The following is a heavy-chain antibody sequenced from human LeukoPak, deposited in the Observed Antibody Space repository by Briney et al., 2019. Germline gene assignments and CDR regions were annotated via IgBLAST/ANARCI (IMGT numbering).Heavy chain of an antibody. CDR2: INTDGSIT. V-gene: IGHV3-74*01. CDR1: GFTFSTYW. J-gene: IGHJ1*01. D-gene: IGHD1-26*01. CDR3: ARVPPSVGEATSEYFQD. Sequence: PGGSLRLSCAASGFTFSTYWMHWVRQAPGKGLLWVSRINTDGSITNYADSVKGRFTISRDNANNTLYLQMNSLRSEDTAVYYCARVPPSVGEATSEYFQDWGQGTLVTVSS.